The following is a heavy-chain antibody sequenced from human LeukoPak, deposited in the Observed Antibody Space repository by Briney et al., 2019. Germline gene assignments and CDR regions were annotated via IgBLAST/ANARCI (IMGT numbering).Heavy chain of an antibody. V-gene: IGHV1-2*02. CDR2: IFPKTGAT. J-gene: IGHJ4*02. Sequence: AAVKVSCKASGYTFTDYHIYWLRQAPGQALEWMAWIFPKTGATTYAREFQGRVTLTSDTSIRTAYMDLRALTSDDTAVYFCARTGVGSGLTYWGQGTQVTVSS. D-gene: IGHD3-22*01. CDR1: GYTFTDYH. CDR3: ARTGVGSGLTY.